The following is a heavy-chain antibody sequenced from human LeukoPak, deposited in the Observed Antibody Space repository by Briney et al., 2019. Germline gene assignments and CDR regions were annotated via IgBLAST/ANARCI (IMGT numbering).Heavy chain of an antibody. CDR2: INHSGST. D-gene: IGHD1-14*01. Sequence: SETLSLTCAVYGGSFSGYYWSWIRQPPGKGLEWIGEINHSGSTNYNPSLKSRVTISIDTSKNQFSLKLSSVTAADTAVYYCARGEPPVDIDYGGQGSLATVSS. CDR1: GGSFSGYY. CDR3: ARGEPPVDIDY. J-gene: IGHJ4*02. V-gene: IGHV4-34*01.